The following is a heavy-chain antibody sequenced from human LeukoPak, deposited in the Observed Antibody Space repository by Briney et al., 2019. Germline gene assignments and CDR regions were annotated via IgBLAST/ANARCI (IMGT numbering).Heavy chain of an antibody. D-gene: IGHD2-2*01. CDR2: ISAYNGST. CDR1: GYTFTTYG. V-gene: IGHV1-18*01. J-gene: IGHJ4*02. Sequence: ASVKVSCKASGYTFTTYGISWVRQAPGQGLEWMGWISAYNGSTNYAQKLQGRVTMTTDTSTSTAYMELRSLRSDDTAVYYCARDEPLDIVVVPAARGDYWGQGTLVTVSS. CDR3: ARDEPLDIVVVPAARGDY.